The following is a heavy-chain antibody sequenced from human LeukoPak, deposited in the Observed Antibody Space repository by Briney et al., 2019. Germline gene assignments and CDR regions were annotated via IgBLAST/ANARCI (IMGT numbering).Heavy chain of an antibody. CDR2: ICSSSSTI. CDR3: AKGIAAAGTGDYYYYIDV. V-gene: IGHV3-48*01. Sequence: PGGSLRLSCAASGFTFSSYSMNWVRQAPGKGLGWVSYICSSSSTIYYADSVKGRFTISRDNSKNTLYLQMNSLRAEDTAVYYCAKGIAAAGTGDYYYYIDVWGKKTTDTVSS. J-gene: IGHJ6*03. D-gene: IGHD6-13*01. CDR1: GFTFSSYS.